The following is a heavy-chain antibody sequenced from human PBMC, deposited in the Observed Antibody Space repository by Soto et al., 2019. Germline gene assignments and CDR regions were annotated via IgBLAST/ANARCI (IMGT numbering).Heavy chain of an antibody. Sequence: QVQLQQWGAGLLKPSETLSLTCAVYGGSFSGYYWSWIRQPQGQGLGWIGDITHGGSSNYNPSLKSRVAISIVKSKNQFSLKLSSVTAADTAVYYCASYSGWYYSTYFDYWGQGTLVTVSS. J-gene: IGHJ4*02. CDR2: ITHGGSS. D-gene: IGHD6-19*01. CDR1: GGSFSGYY. V-gene: IGHV4-34*01. CDR3: ASYSGWYYSTYFDY.